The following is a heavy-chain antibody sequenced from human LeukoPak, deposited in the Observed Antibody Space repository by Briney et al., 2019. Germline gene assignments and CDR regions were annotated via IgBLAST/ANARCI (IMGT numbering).Heavy chain of an antibody. CDR2: INHSGST. CDR3: ARGQLRLSN. CDR1: GGSFNGYY. D-gene: IGHD6-25*01. J-gene: IGHJ4*02. Sequence: SETLSLTCAVYGGSFNGYYWTWIRQPPGKGLEWIGEINHSGSTDYNPSLESRVTISVDTSKNQFSLKLNSVTAADTAVYYCARGQLRLSNWGQGSLVIVSS. V-gene: IGHV4-34*01.